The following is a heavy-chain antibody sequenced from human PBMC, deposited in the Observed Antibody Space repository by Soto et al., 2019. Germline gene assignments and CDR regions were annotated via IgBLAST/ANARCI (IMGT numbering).Heavy chain of an antibody. CDR1: GGSIRSYS. D-gene: IGHD6-13*01. Sequence: SETMPLTCTVSGGSIRSYSWSWIRQPPGKGLEWIGYVHDSWGSNYNPSLKSRVTISVDTSKNQFSLKLSSVTAADTAVYYCARARSSSPNRAFDNWGQGTLVT. CDR3: ARARSSSPNRAFDN. V-gene: IGHV4-59*12. J-gene: IGHJ4*02. CDR2: VHDSWGS.